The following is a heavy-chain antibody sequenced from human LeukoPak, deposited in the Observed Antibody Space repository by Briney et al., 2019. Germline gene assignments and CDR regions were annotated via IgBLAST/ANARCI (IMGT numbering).Heavy chain of an antibody. CDR3: ASYHGSGSYYNSDAFDT. CDR2: INTNTGNP. V-gene: IGHV7-4-1*02. CDR1: GYTFTSYA. D-gene: IGHD3-10*01. Sequence: VASVKVSCKASGYTFTSYAMNWVRQAPGQGLEWMGWINTNTGNPTYAQGFTGRFVLSLDTSVSTAYLQISSLKAEDTAVYYCASYHGSGSYYNSDAFDTWGQGTMVTVSS. J-gene: IGHJ3*02.